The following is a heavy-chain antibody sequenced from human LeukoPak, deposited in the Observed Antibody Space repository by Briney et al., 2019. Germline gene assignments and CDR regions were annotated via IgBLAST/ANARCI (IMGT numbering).Heavy chain of an antibody. CDR1: GGSISSGSYY. D-gene: IGHD1-26*01. CDR3: ARRKVGAPPPPLRAAPNFDY. CDR2: IYTSGST. J-gene: IGHJ4*02. V-gene: IGHV4-61*02. Sequence: SETLSLTCTVSGGSISSGSYYWSWIRQPAGKGLEWIGRIYTSGSTNYNPSLKSRVTISVDTSKNQFSLKLSSVTAADTAVYYCARRKVGAPPPPLRAAPNFDYWGQGTLVTVSS.